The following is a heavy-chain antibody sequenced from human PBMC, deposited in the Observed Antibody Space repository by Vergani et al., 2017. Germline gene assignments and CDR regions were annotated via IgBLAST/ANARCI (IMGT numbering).Heavy chain of an antibody. CDR1: GFIFSDYY. CDR3: GRKQSPASLMAKPIDI. V-gene: IGHV3-11*01. CDR2: ISDGGETK. D-gene: IGHD1/OR15-1a*01. J-gene: IGHJ5*02. Sequence: QVQLVASGGGLVRPGGSLRLSCAASGFIFSDYYMTWIRQTPGKGLEWLAHISDGGETKMYAESLKGRFTVSRDNTKNLLILQMKTLKVDDTATYYCGRKQSPASLMAKPIDIWGQGTLVTVSS.